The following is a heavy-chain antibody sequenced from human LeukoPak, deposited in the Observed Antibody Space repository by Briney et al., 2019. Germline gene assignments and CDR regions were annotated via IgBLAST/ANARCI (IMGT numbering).Heavy chain of an antibody. J-gene: IGHJ4*02. CDR2: TRNKANSYTT. CDR1: GFTFSSYG. Sequence: GGSLRLSCAASGFTFSSYGTHWVRQAPGKGLEWVGRTRNKANSYTTEYAASVKGRFTISRDDSKNSLYLQMNSLKTEDTAVYYCAREAVAGRSLFDYWGQGTLVSVSS. D-gene: IGHD6-19*01. CDR3: AREAVAGRSLFDY. V-gene: IGHV3-72*01.